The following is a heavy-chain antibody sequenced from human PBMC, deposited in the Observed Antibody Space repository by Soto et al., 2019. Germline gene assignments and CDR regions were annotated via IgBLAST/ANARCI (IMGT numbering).Heavy chain of an antibody. CDR1: GYIFTGYY. J-gene: IGHJ4*02. V-gene: IGHV1-2*04. CDR3: ATQRSEWELSFDY. CDR2: INPNSGDT. Sequence: GASVKVSCKTSGYIFTGYYIHWVRQAAGQGLEWMGWINPNSGDTNYAQKFQGWVTMTRDTSITTAYMELSRLASDDTAVYYCATQRSEWELSFDYWGQGTVVTVSS. D-gene: IGHD1-26*01.